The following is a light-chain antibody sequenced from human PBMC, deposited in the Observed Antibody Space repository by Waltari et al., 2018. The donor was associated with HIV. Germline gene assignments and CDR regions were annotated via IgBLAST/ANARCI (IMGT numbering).Light chain of an antibody. CDR2: GNI. Sequence: QSVLTQPPSVSGAPGQRVTFSCTGSSSNIGAGYDVHWYQQLPGTAPKLLIYGNIIRPSGSPYRFSGSKSGTSASLAITGLQAEDEADYYCQSYDSSLSGSWVFGGGTRLTVL. CDR3: QSYDSSLSGSWV. CDR1: SSNIGAGYD. J-gene: IGLJ3*02. V-gene: IGLV1-40*01.